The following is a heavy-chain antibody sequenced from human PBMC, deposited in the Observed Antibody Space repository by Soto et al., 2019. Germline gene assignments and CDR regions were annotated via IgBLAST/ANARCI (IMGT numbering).Heavy chain of an antibody. CDR3: AKERGRGWY. CDR1: GFTFSSYA. CDR2: ISGSGGSI. Sequence: EVQLLESGGGLVQPGGSLRLSCAASGFTFSSYAMSWVRQAPGKGLEWVSAISGSGGSIYYADSVKGRFTISRDNSKNTVYLEMSSLRAEDTAVDYCAKERGRGWYWGQGTLVTVSS. V-gene: IGHV3-23*01. J-gene: IGHJ4*02. D-gene: IGHD6-19*01.